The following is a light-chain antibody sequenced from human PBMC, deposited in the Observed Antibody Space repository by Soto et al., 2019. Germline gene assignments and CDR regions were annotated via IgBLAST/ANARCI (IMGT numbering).Light chain of an antibody. CDR3: AAWDDSLNGRV. J-gene: IGLJ1*01. Sequence: QLVLTQPPSASGTPGQRVTISCSGSNSNIRSNTVNWYQQLPGTAPKLLIYYDNLRPSGVPDRISGSKSGTSASLAISGLQSDDEADYYCAAWDDSLNGRVFGTGTKLTVL. V-gene: IGLV1-44*01. CDR1: NSNIRSNT. CDR2: YDN.